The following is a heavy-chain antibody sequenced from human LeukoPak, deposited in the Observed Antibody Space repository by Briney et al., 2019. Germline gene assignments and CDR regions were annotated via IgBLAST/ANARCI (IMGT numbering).Heavy chain of an antibody. J-gene: IGHJ4*02. CDR2: ISSSSGYT. D-gene: IGHD3-10*01. V-gene: IGHV3-11*06. Sequence: GGSLRLSCAASGFTFSDYYMSWIRQAPGKGLEWVSYISSSSGYTNYADSVKGRFTISRDNAKNSLYLQMNSLRAEDTAVYYCARGHLWFGEPILDYWGQGTLVTVSS. CDR3: ARGHLWFGEPILDY. CDR1: GFTFSDYY.